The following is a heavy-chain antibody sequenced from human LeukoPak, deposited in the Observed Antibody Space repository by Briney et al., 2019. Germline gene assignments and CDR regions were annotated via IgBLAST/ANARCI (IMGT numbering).Heavy chain of an antibody. Sequence: SETLSLTCTVSGGSISSYYWSWIRQPPGKGLEWIGYIYYSGSTNYNPSLKSRVTISVDTSKNQFSLKLSSVTAADTAVYYCARRWFGELFSWFDPWGQGTLVTVSS. V-gene: IGHV4-59*01. J-gene: IGHJ5*02. CDR3: ARRWFGELFSWFDP. CDR2: IYYSGST. D-gene: IGHD3-10*01. CDR1: GGSISSYY.